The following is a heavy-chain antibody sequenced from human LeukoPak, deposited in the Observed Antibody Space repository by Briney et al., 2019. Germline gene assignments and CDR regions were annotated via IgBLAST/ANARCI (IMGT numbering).Heavy chain of an antibody. CDR1: GFTFDDYA. CDR2: ISWDGGST. CDR3: AKSGLNRFDY. D-gene: IGHD2-15*01. J-gene: IGHJ4*02. V-gene: IGHV3-43D*04. Sequence: GGSLRLSCAASGFTFDDYAMHWVRQVPGKGLEWVSFISWDGGSTHYADSVKGRFTISRDNSKNTLYLQMNSLRAEDTAVYYCAKSGLNRFDYWGQGTLVTVSS.